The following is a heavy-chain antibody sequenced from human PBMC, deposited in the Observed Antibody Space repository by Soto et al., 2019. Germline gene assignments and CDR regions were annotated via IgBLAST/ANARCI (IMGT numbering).Heavy chain of an antibody. CDR2: ISYGGSNK. CDR1: GFTFSSYA. J-gene: IGHJ6*02. Sequence: GGSLRLSCAAPGFTFSSYAMHWVRQAPGKGLEWVAVISYGGSNKYYADSVKGRFTISRDNSKNTLYLQMNSLRAEDTAVYYCARDYYRFNSGYGFSMDVWGQGTTVTVSS. V-gene: IGHV3-30-3*01. D-gene: IGHD5-12*01. CDR3: ARDYYRFNSGYGFSMDV.